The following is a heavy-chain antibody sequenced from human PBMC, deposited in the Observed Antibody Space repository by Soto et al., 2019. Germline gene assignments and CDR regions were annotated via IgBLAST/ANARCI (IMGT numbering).Heavy chain of an antibody. CDR3: ARGYDFWSGYYTLDY. Sequence: VAVIWYDGSNKYYADSVKGRFTISRDNSKNTLYLQMNSLRAEDTAVYYCARGYDFWSGYYTLDYWGQGTLVTVSS. CDR2: IWYDGSNK. D-gene: IGHD3-3*01. J-gene: IGHJ4*02. V-gene: IGHV3-33*01.